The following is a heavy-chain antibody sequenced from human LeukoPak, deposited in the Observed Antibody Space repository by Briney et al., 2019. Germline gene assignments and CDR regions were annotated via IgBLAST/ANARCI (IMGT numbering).Heavy chain of an antibody. Sequence: GGSLRLSCAASGFTFDDYGMSWVRQAPGKGLEWISGVNWNGGSTGYADSVKGRFTISRDNSKNTLYLQMNSLRAEDTAVYYCAKGGTTVTLNGMDVWGQGTTVTVSS. D-gene: IGHD4-17*01. CDR1: GFTFDDYG. J-gene: IGHJ6*02. CDR3: AKGGTTVTLNGMDV. CDR2: VNWNGGST. V-gene: IGHV3-20*04.